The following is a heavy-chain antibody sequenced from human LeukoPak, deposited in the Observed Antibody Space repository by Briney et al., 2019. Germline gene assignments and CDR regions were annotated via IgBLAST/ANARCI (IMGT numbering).Heavy chain of an antibody. V-gene: IGHV4-31*03. CDR1: GGSISSGGYY. Sequence: KSSQTLSLTCTVSGGSISSGGYYWSWIRQHPGKGLEWIGYIYYSGSTYYNPSLKSRVTISVDTSKNQFSLKLSSVTAADTAVYYCARNGLPMVPDYWGQGTLVTVSS. CDR3: ARNGLPMVPDY. D-gene: IGHD2-8*01. J-gene: IGHJ4*02. CDR2: IYYSGST.